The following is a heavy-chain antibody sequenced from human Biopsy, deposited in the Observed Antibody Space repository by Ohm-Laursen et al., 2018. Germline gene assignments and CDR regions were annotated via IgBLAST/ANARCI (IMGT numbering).Heavy chain of an antibody. CDR2: INAKTGDT. J-gene: IGHJ5*02. D-gene: IGHD3-22*01. V-gene: IGHV1-2*02. CDR3: TRGGYYYDSLAYYYWFDP. CDR1: GYTFTGYH. Sequence: VSSVKVSCKASGYTFTGYHVHWVRHAPGQGLEWMGWINAKTGDTNYAQKFQGRVTMTRDTSISTAYVDLSSLRSDDTAVYYCTRGGYYYDSLAYYYWFDPWGQGTLVTVSS.